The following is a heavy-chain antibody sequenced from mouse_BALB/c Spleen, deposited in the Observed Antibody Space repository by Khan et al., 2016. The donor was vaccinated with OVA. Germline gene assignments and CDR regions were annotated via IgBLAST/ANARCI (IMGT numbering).Heavy chain of an antibody. CDR2: INPHIGET. Sequence: VQLKQSGPELAKPGASVKISCKASGYSFTGYFMNWVMQSHGKSLEWIGRINPHIGETFYNQKFKGKATLTVDESSSTAHMELRSLASEDSAVYYCARIYGSDFDYWGQGTTLTVSS. V-gene: IGHV1-20*02. CDR1: GYSFTGYF. D-gene: IGHD1-1*01. CDR3: ARIYGSDFDY. J-gene: IGHJ2*01.